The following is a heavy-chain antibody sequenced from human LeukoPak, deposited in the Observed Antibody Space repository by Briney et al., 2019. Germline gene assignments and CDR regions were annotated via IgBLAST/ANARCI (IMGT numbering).Heavy chain of an antibody. CDR1: GYTFTSYY. J-gene: IGHJ4*02. CDR2: INPSGGST. D-gene: IGHD1-26*01. Sequence: ASVKVSCKASGYTFTSYYMHWVRQAPGQGLEWMGIINPSGGSTSYAQKFQGRVTMTRDTSTSTVYMELSSLRSGDTAVYYCARDVRSYAYSGSYYYFDYWGQGTLVTVSS. CDR3: ARDVRSYAYSGSYYYFDY. V-gene: IGHV1-46*01.